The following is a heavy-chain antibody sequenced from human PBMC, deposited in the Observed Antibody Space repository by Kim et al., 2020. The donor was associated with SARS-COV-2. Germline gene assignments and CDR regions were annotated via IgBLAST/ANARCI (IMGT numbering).Heavy chain of an antibody. D-gene: IGHD4-17*01. CDR1: GGSISSYY. V-gene: IGHV4-59*01. J-gene: IGHJ4*02. CDR2: IYYSGST. Sequence: SETLSLTCTVSGGSISSYYWSWIRQPPGKGLEWIGYIYYSGSTNYNPALKSRVTISVDTSKNQFSLKLSSVTAADTAVYYCARATTVTTGEYFDYWGQGTLVTVSS. CDR3: ARATTVTTGEYFDY.